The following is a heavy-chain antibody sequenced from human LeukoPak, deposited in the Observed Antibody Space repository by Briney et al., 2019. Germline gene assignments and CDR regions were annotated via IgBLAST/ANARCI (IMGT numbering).Heavy chain of an antibody. J-gene: IGHJ4*02. Sequence: GGSLRLSCAASGFTFNKYWMSWVRQAPGKGLEWVANINKDGSETYYADSVKGRFTMSRDNAKNSLDLQMSSLRAGDTAVYYCARGTIVVVPFDYWGQGTLVTVSS. V-gene: IGHV3-7*01. D-gene: IGHD2-15*01. CDR3: ARGTIVVVPFDY. CDR2: INKDGSET. CDR1: GFTFNKYW.